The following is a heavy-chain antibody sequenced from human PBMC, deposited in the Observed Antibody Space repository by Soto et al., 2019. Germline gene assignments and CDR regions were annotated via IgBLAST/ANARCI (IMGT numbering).Heavy chain of an antibody. CDR1: GFTFSSYS. CDR2: ISSSSSTI. CDR3: AIEGGNLNWFDP. V-gene: IGHV3-48*02. D-gene: IGHD1-26*01. J-gene: IGHJ5*02. Sequence: EVQLVESGGGLVQPGGSLRLSCAASGFTFSSYSMNWVRQAPGKGLEWVSYISSSSSTIYYADSVKGRLTISRDNAKNALYLQMNSLRDEDTAVYYCAIEGGNLNWFDPWGQGTLVTVSS.